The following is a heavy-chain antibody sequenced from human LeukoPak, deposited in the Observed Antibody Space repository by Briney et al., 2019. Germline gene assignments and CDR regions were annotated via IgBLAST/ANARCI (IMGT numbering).Heavy chain of an antibody. D-gene: IGHD6-19*01. Sequence: ASVKVSCKASGYTFTCYYMHWVRQAPGQGLEWMGWINPNSGGTNYAQKFQGRVTMTRDTSISTAYMELSRLRSDDTAVYYCATSRYSSGWYVGYWGQGTLVTVSS. CDR1: GYTFTCYY. J-gene: IGHJ4*02. V-gene: IGHV1-2*02. CDR2: INPNSGGT. CDR3: ATSRYSSGWYVGY.